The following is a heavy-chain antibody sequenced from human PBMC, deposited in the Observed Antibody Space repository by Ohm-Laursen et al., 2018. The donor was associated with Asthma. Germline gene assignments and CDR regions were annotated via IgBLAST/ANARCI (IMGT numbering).Heavy chain of an antibody. Sequence: SQTLSLTCTVSGGSISSGDYYWSWIRQPPGKGLEWIGYIYYSGSTYYNPSLKSRVTISVGTSKNQFSLKLSSVTAADTAVYYCASQVRYFSGFDYWGQGTLATVSS. D-gene: IGHD3-10*01. CDR1: GGSISSGDYY. CDR2: IYYSGST. J-gene: IGHJ4*02. CDR3: ASQVRYFSGFDY. V-gene: IGHV4-30-4*01.